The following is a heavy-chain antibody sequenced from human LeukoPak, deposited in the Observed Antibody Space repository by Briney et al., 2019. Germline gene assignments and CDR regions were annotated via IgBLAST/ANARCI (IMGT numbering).Heavy chain of an antibody. CDR1: GYTFTSYG. D-gene: IGHD3-3*01. Sequence: ASVKVSCKASGYTFTSYGISWVRQAPGQGLEWMGWISAYNGNTNYAQKLQGRVTMTTDTSTSTAYMELRSLRSDDTAVYYCAREPFPPYDFWSGYLLGNYYYMDVWGKGTTVTVSS. CDR2: ISAYNGNT. CDR3: AREPFPPYDFWSGYLLGNYYYMDV. V-gene: IGHV1-18*01. J-gene: IGHJ6*03.